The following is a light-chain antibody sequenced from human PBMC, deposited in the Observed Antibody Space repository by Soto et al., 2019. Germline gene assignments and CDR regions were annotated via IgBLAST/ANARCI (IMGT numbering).Light chain of an antibody. Sequence: SSLSASVGDRVTITCRASQSISSYLNWYQKKPGKAPKLLIYAASSLQSGAPSRFSGSGSGTDFTLTISSLQPEDFATYYCHQSYSTPRTFSQVTKVDIK. V-gene: IGKV1-39*01. CDR1: QSISSY. CDR3: HQSYSTPRT. J-gene: IGKJ1*01. CDR2: AAS.